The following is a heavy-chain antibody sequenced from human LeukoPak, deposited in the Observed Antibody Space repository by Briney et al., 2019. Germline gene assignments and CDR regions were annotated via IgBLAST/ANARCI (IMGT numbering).Heavy chain of an antibody. D-gene: IGHD5-18*01. CDR2: IKRDGSEK. CDR1: EFSFSNNW. Sequence: GGSLRLSCVASEFSFSNNWMNWVRQAPGKGLEWVANIKRDGSEKYYVDSVKGRFTISRDNAKNSLYLQMKSLRAEDTAVYYCATGENIYGTFEYWGQGTLVTVSS. CDR3: ATGENIYGTFEY. J-gene: IGHJ4*02. V-gene: IGHV3-7*01.